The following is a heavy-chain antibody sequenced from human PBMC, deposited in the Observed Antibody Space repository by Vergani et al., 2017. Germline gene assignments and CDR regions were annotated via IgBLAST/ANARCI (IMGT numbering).Heavy chain of an antibody. CDR2: IYYSGNT. V-gene: IGHV4-39*01. D-gene: IGHD6-6*01. Sequence: QLQLQESVPVLVKPSETLSLTCTVSGRSISSSSYYCGWIRQPPGKGREWIGSIYYSGNTYYNPSLKTRVTISVDTSKNQFSLKVSSVTAADTAVYYCAWMSIAARRDAFDFWGQGTMVIVSS. CDR3: AWMSIAARRDAFDF. J-gene: IGHJ3*01. CDR1: GRSISSSSYY.